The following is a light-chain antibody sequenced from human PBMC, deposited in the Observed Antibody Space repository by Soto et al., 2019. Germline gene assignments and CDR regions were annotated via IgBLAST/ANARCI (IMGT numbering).Light chain of an antibody. Sequence: QSALTQPASVSGSPGQSITISCAGTSSDVGGSNYVSWYQQHPGKAPKLMIYDVYNRPSGVSNRFSGSKSGNTASLTISGPQAEDEADYYCSSHSSSGNIEVFGAGTKLTVL. CDR2: DVY. CDR1: SSDVGGSNY. CDR3: SSHSSSGNIEV. J-gene: IGLJ2*01. V-gene: IGLV2-14*03.